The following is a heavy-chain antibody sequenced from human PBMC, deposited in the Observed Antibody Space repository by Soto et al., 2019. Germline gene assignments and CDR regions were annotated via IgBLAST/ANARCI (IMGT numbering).Heavy chain of an antibody. J-gene: IGHJ6*02. D-gene: IGHD5-18*01. CDR1: GFTFSGSA. CDR3: ASDTARVYYGIDV. V-gene: IGHV3-73*01. CDR2: IRSKANSYAT. Sequence: GGSLRFSCAASGFTFSGSAMHWVRQASGKGLEWVGRIRSKANSYATAYAASVKGRFTISRDDSKNTAYLQMNSLKTEDTAVYYCASDTARVYYGIDVWGQGTTVTVSS.